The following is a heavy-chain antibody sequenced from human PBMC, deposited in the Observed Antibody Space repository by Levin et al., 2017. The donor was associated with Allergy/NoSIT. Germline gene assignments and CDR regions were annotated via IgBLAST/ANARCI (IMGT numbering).Heavy chain of an antibody. J-gene: IGHJ4*02. CDR2: ISYYGST. Sequence: SQTLSLPCTVSGGSIPTSPYYWGWIRQAPGKGLEWIASISYYGSTHYNSSLQSRVTISRDTSKNQFSLTLSSVTAADTAVYYCTRVYTGSAFEHWGQGTLVTVSS. D-gene: IGHD1-26*01. CDR1: GGSIPTSPYY. V-gene: IGHV4-39*07. CDR3: TRVYTGSAFEH.